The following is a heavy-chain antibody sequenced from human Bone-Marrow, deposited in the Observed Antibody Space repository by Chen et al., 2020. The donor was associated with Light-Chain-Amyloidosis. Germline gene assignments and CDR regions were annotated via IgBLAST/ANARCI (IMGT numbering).Heavy chain of an antibody. CDR1: GYTFPNSW. D-gene: IGHD5-12*01. V-gene: IGHV5-51*01. CDR2: LYPDDSDA. CDR3: ARRIDGYNFDY. Sequence: EVQLEQSGPDVKKPGESLKISCKGSGYTFPNSWNGWVRHMPGKGLEWMGVLYPDDSDARYSPSFEGQVTISAPKSITPAYLQWRSLKASDTAMYYCARRIDGYNFDYWGQGTLVTVSS. J-gene: IGHJ4*02.